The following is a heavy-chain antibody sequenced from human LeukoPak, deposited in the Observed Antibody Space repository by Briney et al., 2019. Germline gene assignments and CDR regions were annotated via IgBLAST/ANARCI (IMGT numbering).Heavy chain of an antibody. V-gene: IGHV1-69-2*01. CDR3: AAVTSGSYFDY. J-gene: IGHJ4*02. Sequence: ASVKVSCKVSGYTFTDYYMHWVQQAPGKGLEWMGLVDPEDGETIYAEKFQGRVTITADTSTDTAYMELSSLRSEDMAVYYCAAVTSGSYFDYWGQGTLVTVSS. CDR2: VDPEDGET. D-gene: IGHD1-26*01. CDR1: GYTFTDYY.